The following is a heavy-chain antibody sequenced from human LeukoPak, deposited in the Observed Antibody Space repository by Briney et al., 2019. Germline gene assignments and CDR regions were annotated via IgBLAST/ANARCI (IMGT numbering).Heavy chain of an antibody. CDR1: GFTFSSYA. V-gene: IGHV3-21*01. J-gene: IGHJ4*02. Sequence: SGGSLRLSCAASGFTFSSYAMSWVRQARGKGLEWVSSISSESTYILYADSVKGRFTISRDNAKNSLYLQMDSLRAEDTAVYYCARFETVAAKPFEYWGQGALVTVSS. CDR3: ARFETVAAKPFEY. CDR2: ISSESTYI. D-gene: IGHD6-19*01.